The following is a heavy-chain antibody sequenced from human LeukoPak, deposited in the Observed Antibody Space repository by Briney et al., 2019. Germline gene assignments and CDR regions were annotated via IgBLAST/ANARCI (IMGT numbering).Heavy chain of an antibody. Sequence: SQTLSLTCVISGDSVSSKSAAWNRIRQSPSRGLEWLGRTYYRSKWFNDYAVSVRSRITINPDTSKNQFPLQLNSVTPEDTAVYFCARTSGYFDYWDQGTLVTVSS. CDR1: GDSVSSKSAA. CDR3: ARTSGYFDY. J-gene: IGHJ4*02. V-gene: IGHV6-1*01. CDR2: TYYRSKWFN. D-gene: IGHD6-19*01.